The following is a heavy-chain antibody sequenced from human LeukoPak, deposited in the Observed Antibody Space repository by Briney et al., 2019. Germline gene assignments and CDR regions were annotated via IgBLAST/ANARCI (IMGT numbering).Heavy chain of an antibody. V-gene: IGHV3-48*03. CDR1: GFTFSSYE. CDR2: ISNSGSTI. Sequence: GGSLRLSCAASGFTFSSYEMNWVRQAPGKGLEWVSYISNSGSTIYYADSVKGRFTISRDNAKNSLYLQMNSLRAEDTAVYYCARDEGGSYPYPFDYWGQGTLVTVSS. CDR3: ARDEGGSYPYPFDY. J-gene: IGHJ4*02. D-gene: IGHD1-26*01.